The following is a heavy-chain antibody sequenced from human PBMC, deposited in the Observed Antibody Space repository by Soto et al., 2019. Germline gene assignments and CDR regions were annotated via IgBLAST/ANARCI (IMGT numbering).Heavy chain of an antibody. D-gene: IGHD7-27*01. CDR2: MNPNRGNT. CDR1: GYTFTSYD. CDR3: ARRTLGTDAFDI. Sequence: ASVKVSCKASGYTFTSYDINWVRQATGQGLEWMGWMNPNRGNTGYAQKFQGRVTMTRNTYISTAYMELSSLRSEDTAVYYCARRTLGTDAFDIWGQGTMVTVSS. V-gene: IGHV1-8*02. J-gene: IGHJ3*02.